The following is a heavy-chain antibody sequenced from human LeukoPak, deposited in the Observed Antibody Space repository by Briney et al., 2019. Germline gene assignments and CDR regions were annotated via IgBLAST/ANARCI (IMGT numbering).Heavy chain of an antibody. CDR3: ARGPAAQGFDY. CDR1: GFTFSSYS. Sequence: GGSLRLSCAASGFTFSSYSMNWVRQAPGKGLEWVSSISSSSSYIYYADSVKGRFTISRDNAKISLYLQMNSLRAEDTAVYYCARGPAAQGFDYWGQGTLVTVSS. J-gene: IGHJ4*02. V-gene: IGHV3-21*01. CDR2: ISSSSSYI. D-gene: IGHD6-25*01.